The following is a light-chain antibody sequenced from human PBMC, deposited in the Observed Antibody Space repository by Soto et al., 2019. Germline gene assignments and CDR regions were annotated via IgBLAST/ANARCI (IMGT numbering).Light chain of an antibody. CDR3: QQRSNWPLYT. V-gene: IGKV3-11*01. Sequence: EIVLTQSPATLSLSPGERATLSCRASQSVSSYLAWYQQKPGQAPRLLIFDASNRATGIPARFSGSGSGTDFTLTISSLDPEDFAVYYCQQRSNWPLYTFGQGTKVEIK. CDR1: QSVSSY. CDR2: DAS. J-gene: IGKJ2*01.